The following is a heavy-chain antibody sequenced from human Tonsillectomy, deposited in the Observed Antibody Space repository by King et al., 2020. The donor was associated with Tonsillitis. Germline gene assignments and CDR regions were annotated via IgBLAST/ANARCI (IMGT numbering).Heavy chain of an antibody. CDR1: GFTFSGSA. CDR3: TKAAITTAAFDI. J-gene: IGHJ3*02. Sequence: VQLVESGGGLVQPGGSLKLSCAASGFTFSGSAMHWVRQASGKGLEWVCRIRSKDNTYATAYDASVKGRFTISRDDSKNTAYLQMNSLKTEDTAVYYCTKAAITTAAFDIWGQGTMVTVSS. D-gene: IGHD3-22*01. CDR2: IRSKDNTYAT. V-gene: IGHV3-73*01.